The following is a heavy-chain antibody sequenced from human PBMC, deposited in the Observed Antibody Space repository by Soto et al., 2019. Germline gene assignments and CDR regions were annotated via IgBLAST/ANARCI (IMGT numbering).Heavy chain of an antibody. Sequence: ASVKVSCKASGYTFTSYYMHWVRQAPGQGLEWMGIINPSGGSTSYAQKFQGRVTMTRDTSTSTVYMELSSLRSEDTAVYYCARGWLLPHYYYYGMDVWGQGTTVTVSS. J-gene: IGHJ6*02. CDR3: ARGWLLPHYYYYGMDV. D-gene: IGHD2-21*01. V-gene: IGHV1-46*01. CDR2: INPSGGST. CDR1: GYTFTSYY.